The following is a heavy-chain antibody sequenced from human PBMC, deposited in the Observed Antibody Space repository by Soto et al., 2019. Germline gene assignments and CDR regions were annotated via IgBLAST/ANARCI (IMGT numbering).Heavy chain of an antibody. CDR3: AIGIAAAGGAFDI. D-gene: IGHD6-13*01. CDR2: IDPSDSYT. CDR1: GYIFTSYW. Sequence: GESLNISCKGSGYIFTSYWISWVRQMPGKGLEWMGRIDPSDSYTNYSPSFQGHVTISADKSISTAYLQWSSLKASDTAMYYCAIGIAAAGGAFDIWGQGTMVTVSS. V-gene: IGHV5-10-1*01. J-gene: IGHJ3*02.